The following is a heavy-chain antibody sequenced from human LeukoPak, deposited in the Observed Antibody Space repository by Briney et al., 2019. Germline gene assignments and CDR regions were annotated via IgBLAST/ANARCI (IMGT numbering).Heavy chain of an antibody. V-gene: IGHV3-13*01. Sequence: GGSLRLSCAASGFTFSSYDMHWVRQATGKGLEWVSAIGTAGDTYYPDSVKGRFTISRDNSKNTLYLQMNSLRAEDTAVYYCAKDYGDYDRWYFDYWGQGTLVTVSS. J-gene: IGHJ4*02. CDR1: GFTFSSYD. CDR3: AKDYGDYDRWYFDY. D-gene: IGHD4-17*01. CDR2: IGTAGDT.